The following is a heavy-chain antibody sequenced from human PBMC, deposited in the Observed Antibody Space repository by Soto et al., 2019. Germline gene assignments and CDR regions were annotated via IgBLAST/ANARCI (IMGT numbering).Heavy chain of an antibody. CDR1: GFTFSSYA. J-gene: IGHJ4*02. D-gene: IGHD2-8*02. V-gene: IGHV3-30-3*01. CDR3: AREDPVLSLDY. CDR2: ISYDGSNK. Sequence: GSLRLSCAASGFTFSSYAMHWVRQAPGKGLEWVAVISYDGSNKYYADSVKGRFTISRDNSKNTLYLQMNSLRAEGTAVYYCAREDPVLSLDYWGQGTLVTVCS.